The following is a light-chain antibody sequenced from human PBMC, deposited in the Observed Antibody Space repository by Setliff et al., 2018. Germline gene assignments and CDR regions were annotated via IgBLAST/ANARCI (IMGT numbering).Light chain of an antibody. CDR1: TSNIGKNF. CDR3: ATWDDSLSAYV. V-gene: IGLV1-47*01. CDR2: RNN. Sequence: SVLTQPPSASGTPGQSVTISCSGSTSNIGKNFVYWYQQVPGTVPKLLIYRNNQRPSGVSDRFSGSKSGTSASLAISGLRSEDGADYYCATWDDSLSAYVFGTGTKGTVL. J-gene: IGLJ1*01.